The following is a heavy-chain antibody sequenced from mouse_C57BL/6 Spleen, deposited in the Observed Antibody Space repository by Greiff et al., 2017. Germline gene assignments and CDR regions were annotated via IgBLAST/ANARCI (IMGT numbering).Heavy chain of an antibody. CDR2: IYPGDGDT. CDR1: GYAFSSYW. CDR3: ARGYEGWDQYYYED. D-gene: IGHD2-3*01. Sequence: QVQLQQSGAELVKPGASVKISCTASGYAFSSYWMNWVKQRPGKGLEWIGQIYPGDGDTNYNGKFKGKATLTADKSSSTAYLQLSSLTSEDSAVYCCARGYEGWDQYYYEDWGEGTTVT. V-gene: IGHV1-80*01. J-gene: IGHJ2*01.